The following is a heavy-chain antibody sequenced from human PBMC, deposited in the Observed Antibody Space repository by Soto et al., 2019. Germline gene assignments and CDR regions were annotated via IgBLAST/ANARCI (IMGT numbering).Heavy chain of an antibody. CDR1: SGSIGTTNW. Sequence: QVQRQESGPGLVKPSGTLSLTCAVSSGSIGTTNWWSWVRQTPGKGLEWIGEIFHSGNTYYNPSLASRVTISVDTSKNQFSLNLRSVTAADTAVYYCARRTWGMDVWGQGTTVTVSS. V-gene: IGHV4-4*02. CDR2: IFHSGNT. CDR3: ARRTWGMDV. J-gene: IGHJ6*02. D-gene: IGHD2-8*01.